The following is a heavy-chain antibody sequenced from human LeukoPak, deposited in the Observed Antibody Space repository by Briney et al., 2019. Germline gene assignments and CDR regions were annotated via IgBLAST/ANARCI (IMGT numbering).Heavy chain of an antibody. D-gene: IGHD1-1*01. V-gene: IGHV3-23*01. CDR2: ISGSGGST. CDR1: GFTFSNYG. CDR3: AKDGTAYYYYMDV. Sequence: GGSLRLSCAASGFTFSNYGMSWVRQAPGKGLEWVSAISGSGGSTYYADSVKGRFTISRDNSKNTLYLQMNSLRAEDTAVYYCAKDGTAYYYYMDVWGKGTTVTISS. J-gene: IGHJ6*03.